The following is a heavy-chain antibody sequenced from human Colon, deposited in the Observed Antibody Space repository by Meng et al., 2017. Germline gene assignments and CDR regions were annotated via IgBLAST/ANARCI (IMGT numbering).Heavy chain of an antibody. D-gene: IGHD4-11*01. Sequence: GESLKISRSASGFTFSNYEKNWVRQAPGKGLEWGAYISKTGGTIYYADSIKGRFTNSRDNAKNSVYLQMNNLRVDDTAVYYCESSNFDYYYFNYWGQGAPVTVSS. CDR3: ESSNFDYYYFNY. J-gene: IGHJ4*02. V-gene: IGHV3-48*03. CDR1: GFTFSNYE. CDR2: ISKTGGTI.